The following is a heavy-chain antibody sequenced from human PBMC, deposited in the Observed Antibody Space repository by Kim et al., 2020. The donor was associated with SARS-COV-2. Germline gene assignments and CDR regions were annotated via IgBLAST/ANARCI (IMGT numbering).Heavy chain of an antibody. CDR3: AKRPSSHGIAHFDC. J-gene: IGHJ4*02. Sequence: YADSVSGRFTSTRDNHKNTLYLQLNSLRVEATAVYYCAKRPSSHGIAHFDCWGQGTLVTVSS. D-gene: IGHD6-6*01. V-gene: IGHV3-23*01.